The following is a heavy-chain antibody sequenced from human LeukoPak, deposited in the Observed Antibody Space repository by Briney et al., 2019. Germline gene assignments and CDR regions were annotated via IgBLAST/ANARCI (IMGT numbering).Heavy chain of an antibody. D-gene: IGHD3-9*01. V-gene: IGHV1-18*01. CDR2: ISAYNGNT. CDR3: ARDGIVLTGWIRHSDY. Sequence: GASVTVSCKASGYTFTSYGISWVRQAPGQGLEWMGWISAYNGNTNYAQKLQGRVTMTTDTSTSTAYMELRSLRSDDTAVYYCARDGIVLTGWIRHSDYWGQGTLVTVSS. J-gene: IGHJ4*02. CDR1: GYTFTSYG.